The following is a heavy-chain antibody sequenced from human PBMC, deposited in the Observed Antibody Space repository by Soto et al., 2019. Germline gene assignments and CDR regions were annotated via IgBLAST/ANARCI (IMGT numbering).Heavy chain of an antibody. CDR3: AKATRIVGATGGWFDP. J-gene: IGHJ5*02. CDR1: GFTFSSYA. D-gene: IGHD1-26*01. Sequence: EVQLLESGGGLVQPGGSLRLSCAAPGFTFSSYAMSWVRQAPGKGLEWGSAISGSGGSTYYADSVKGRFTISRDNSKNTLYLQMNSLRAEDTAVYYCAKATRIVGATGGWFDPWGQGTLVTVSS. V-gene: IGHV3-23*01. CDR2: ISGSGGST.